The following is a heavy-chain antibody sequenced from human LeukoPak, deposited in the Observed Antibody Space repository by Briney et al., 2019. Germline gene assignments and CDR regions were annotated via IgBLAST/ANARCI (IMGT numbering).Heavy chain of an antibody. V-gene: IGHV4-38-2*02. D-gene: IGHD2/OR15-2a*01. Sequence: SETLSLTCAVPGDSISSGYYWGWIRQPPGKGLEWIGSIYHAGRIYYNPSLKSRVTISVDTSKNPFSLKLSSVTAADTAVFYCARDKTTFGSNNWFDPWGQGTLVTVSS. CDR2: IYHAGRI. CDR1: GDSISSGYY. CDR3: ARDKTTFGSNNWFDP. J-gene: IGHJ5*02.